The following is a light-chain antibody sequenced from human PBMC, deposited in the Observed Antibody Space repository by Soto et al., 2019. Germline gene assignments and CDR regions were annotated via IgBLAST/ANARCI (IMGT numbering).Light chain of an antibody. V-gene: IGKV3-20*01. Sequence: EIVLTQSPGTLSLSPGERATLSCRASQSVSSSYLAWYQQKPGQAPRLLIYDASRATGIPDRFSGSGSGPDLTLTVARLEPGGYAVYYCQHYGTSALFGPGTKVDI. CDR3: QHYGTSAL. CDR2: DAS. J-gene: IGKJ3*01. CDR1: QSVSSSY.